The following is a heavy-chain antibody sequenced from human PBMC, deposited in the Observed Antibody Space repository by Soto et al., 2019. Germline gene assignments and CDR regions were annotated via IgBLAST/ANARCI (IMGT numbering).Heavy chain of an antibody. J-gene: IGHJ4*02. Sequence: SETLSLTCTVSGGTISSWYWSWIRQPPGKGLEWIGYIYYSGSTNYNPSLKSRVTISVDTSKNQFSLKLSSVTAADTAVYYCARHRGNYYFDYWGQGTLVTVSS. CDR3: ARHRGNYYFDY. D-gene: IGHD3-10*01. CDR2: IYYSGST. V-gene: IGHV4-59*08. CDR1: GGTISSWY.